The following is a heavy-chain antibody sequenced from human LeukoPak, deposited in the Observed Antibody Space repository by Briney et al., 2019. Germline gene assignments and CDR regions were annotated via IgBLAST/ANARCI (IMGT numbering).Heavy chain of an antibody. D-gene: IGHD5-18*01. CDR3: ARHMGLGYSYGYPYFDY. CDR1: GVSISSYY. J-gene: IGHJ4*02. CDR2: IYYSGST. V-gene: IGHV4-59*08. Sequence: SETLSLTCTVSGVSISSYYWSWIRQPPGKGLEWVGDIYYSGSTNYNPSLKSRVTISVDTSKNQFSLKQSSVTAADTAVYYCARHMGLGYSYGYPYFDYWGQGTLVTVSS.